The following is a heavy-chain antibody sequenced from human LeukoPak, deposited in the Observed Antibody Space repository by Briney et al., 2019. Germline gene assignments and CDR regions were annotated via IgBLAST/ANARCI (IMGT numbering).Heavy chain of an antibody. CDR1: GFTFSSYG. Sequence: SGGSLRLSCAASGFTFSSYGMSWVRQAPGKGLEWVSAISGSGGSTYYADSVKGRFTISRDNSKNSLYLQMNSLRAEDTALYHCARVSNYDSSGYYFDYWGQGTLVTVSS. CDR3: ARVSNYDSSGYYFDY. D-gene: IGHD3-22*01. V-gene: IGHV3-23*01. CDR2: ISGSGGST. J-gene: IGHJ4*02.